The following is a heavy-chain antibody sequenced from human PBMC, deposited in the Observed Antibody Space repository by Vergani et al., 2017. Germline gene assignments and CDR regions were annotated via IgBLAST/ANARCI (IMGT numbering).Heavy chain of an antibody. CDR1: GFTVSSNY. CDR2: IYSGVST. J-gene: IGHJ4*02. D-gene: IGHD1-20*01. CDR3: AREDVGYNWTFFDY. V-gene: IGHV3-53*04. Sequence: EVQLVESGGGLVQPGGSLRLSCAASGFTVSSNYMSWVRQAPGKGLEWVSVIYSGVSTYYADSVKGRVTISRHNSKDTLYLQMDSLRAEDTAVYYCAREDVGYNWTFFDYWGQGTLVTVSS.